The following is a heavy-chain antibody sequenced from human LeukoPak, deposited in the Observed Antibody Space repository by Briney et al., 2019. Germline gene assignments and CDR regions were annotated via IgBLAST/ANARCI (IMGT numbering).Heavy chain of an antibody. V-gene: IGHV3-21*01. CDR2: ISSSSSYI. CDR3: ARVRSTPDGYRDV. D-gene: IGHD3-3*01. Sequence: KPGGSLRLSCAASGFTFSSYSMNWVRQAPGKGLEWVSYISSSSSYIYYADSVKGRFTISRDNAKNSLYLQMNSLRAEDTAVYYCARVRSTPDGYRDVGGKGPADTVSS. CDR1: GFTFSSYS. J-gene: IGHJ6*03.